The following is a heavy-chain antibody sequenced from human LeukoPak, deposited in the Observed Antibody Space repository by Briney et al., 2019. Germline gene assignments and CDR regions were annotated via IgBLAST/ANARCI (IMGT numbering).Heavy chain of an antibody. V-gene: IGHV1-18*01. J-gene: IGHJ5*02. CDR3: ARGAYNWNPGLRGWFDP. CDR1: GYTFTSYG. Sequence: ASVKVSCKASGYTFTSYGISWVRQAPGQGLEWMGWISAYNGNTNYAQKLQGRVTMTTDTSTGTAYMELRSLRSDDTAVYYCARGAYNWNPGLRGWFDPWGQGTLVTVSS. CDR2: ISAYNGNT. D-gene: IGHD1-20*01.